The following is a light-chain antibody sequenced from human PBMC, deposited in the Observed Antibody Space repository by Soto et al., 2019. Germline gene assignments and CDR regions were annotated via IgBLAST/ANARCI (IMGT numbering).Light chain of an antibody. CDR1: SSDVGGYYF. J-gene: IGLJ2*01. CDR3: SSCTRSRVV. V-gene: IGLV2-14*03. Sequence: QSALTQPASVSGSPGQSITISCTGTSSDVGGYYFVSWYQHHPGKAPKLMIFDVSKRPSGVSNRFSGSKSGNTASLTISGLQDEDEADYYCSSCTRSRVVFGGGTKLTVL. CDR2: DVS.